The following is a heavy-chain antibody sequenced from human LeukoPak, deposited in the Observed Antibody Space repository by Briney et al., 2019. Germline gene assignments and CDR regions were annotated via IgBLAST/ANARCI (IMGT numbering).Heavy chain of an antibody. CDR2: ISGSGGST. D-gene: IGHD2-8*01. CDR3: ARGMGSSDY. V-gene: IGHV3-23*01. J-gene: IGHJ4*02. CDR1: GFTFSSYA. Sequence: GGSLRLSCAASGFTFSSYAMSWVRQAPGKGLDCVSAISGSGGSTYYADSVKGRFTISRDNSKNTLYLQMNSLRAEDTAVYYCARGMGSSDYWGQGTLVTVSS.